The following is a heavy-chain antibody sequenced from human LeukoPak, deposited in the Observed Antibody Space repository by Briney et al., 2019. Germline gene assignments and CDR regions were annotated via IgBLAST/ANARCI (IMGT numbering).Heavy chain of an antibody. J-gene: IGHJ4*02. CDR2: INYSGNNT. Sequence: HPGGSLRLSCAASGFTFSSNSMGWVRQAPGKGLEWVSAINYSGNNTYYADSVKGRFTISRDNSKNTLYLQMHGLRAEDTAIYYCAKVYCSGGNCYSYFDYWGQGTLVTVAS. D-gene: IGHD2-15*01. CDR1: GFTFSSNS. CDR3: AKVYCSGGNCYSYFDY. V-gene: IGHV3-23*05.